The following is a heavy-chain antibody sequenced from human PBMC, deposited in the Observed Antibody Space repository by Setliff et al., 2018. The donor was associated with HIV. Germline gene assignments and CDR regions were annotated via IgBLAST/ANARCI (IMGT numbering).Heavy chain of an antibody. CDR1: GYTFSRYG. CDR3: VRDGGDGYKITRYYFDY. D-gene: IGHD3-16*01. V-gene: IGHV1-18*01. Sequence: GASVKVSCKTSGYTFSRYGFSWVRQAPGQGLEWMGWLSPNNGDTNIPQRFQGRVTMTRDTSINTAYMELNSLRAEDTAVYYCVRDGGDGYKITRYYFDYWGQGILVTVSS. CDR2: LSPNNGDT. J-gene: IGHJ4*02.